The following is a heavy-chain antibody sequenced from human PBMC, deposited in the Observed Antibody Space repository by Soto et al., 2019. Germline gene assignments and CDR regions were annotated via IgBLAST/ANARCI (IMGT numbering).Heavy chain of an antibody. CDR1: GYTFTNYF. V-gene: IGHV1-46*01. CDR2: INPSGGST. Sequence: QVQLEQSGAEVKKPGASVKVSCVASGYTFTNYFIHWVRQAPGQGLEWMGMINPSGGSTTYAQKSQGRVTMTRDTSTSTVYMELSSLRSEDTALYYCARDLASYDSSGSLYYWGQGTLVTVSP. D-gene: IGHD3-22*01. J-gene: IGHJ4*02. CDR3: ARDLASYDSSGSLYY.